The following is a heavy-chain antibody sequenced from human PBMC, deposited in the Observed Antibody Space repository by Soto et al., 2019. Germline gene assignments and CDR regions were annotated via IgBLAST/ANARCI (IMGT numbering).Heavy chain of an antibody. CDR2: ISSSSSYI. CDR1: GFTFSSYS. Sequence: EVQLVESGGGLVKPGGSLRLSCAASGFTFSSYSMNWVRQAPGKGLEWVSSISSSSSYIYYADSVKGRFTISRDNAKNSLYLQMNSLRAEDTPVYYCARDKYSSSSGDAFDIWGQGTMVTVSS. CDR3: ARDKYSSSSGDAFDI. D-gene: IGHD6-6*01. J-gene: IGHJ3*02. V-gene: IGHV3-21*01.